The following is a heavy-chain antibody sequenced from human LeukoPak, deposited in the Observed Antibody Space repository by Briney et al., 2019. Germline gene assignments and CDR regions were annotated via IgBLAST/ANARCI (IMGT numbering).Heavy chain of an antibody. J-gene: IGHJ5*02. D-gene: IGHD3-3*01. CDR3: ARDHYDFWSGYYRENWFDP. Sequence: PSQTLSLTCFVSGGSISSGSYYWSWTRQPAGKGLEWIGRIYTTRSTHYNPSPKRRVTISVDTSKNQFSLKLSSVTAADTAVYYCARDHYDFWSGYYRENWFDPWGQGTLVTVSS. CDR2: IYTTRST. CDR1: GGSISSGSYY. V-gene: IGHV4-61*02.